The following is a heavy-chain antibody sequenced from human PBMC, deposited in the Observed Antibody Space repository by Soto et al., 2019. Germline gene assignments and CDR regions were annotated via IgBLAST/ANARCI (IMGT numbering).Heavy chain of an antibody. D-gene: IGHD3-10*02. CDR1: GFTFDDYA. V-gene: IGHV3-9*01. J-gene: IGHJ4*02. CDR3: AKEGLSSGSYAEEWFDY. CDR2: ISWNSGSI. Sequence: EVQLVESGGGLVQPGRSLRLSCAASGFTFDDYAMRWVRQAPGKGLEWVSGISWNSGSIGYADSVKGRFTISRDNAKNALYLQMNSLRAEDTALYYCAKEGLSSGSYAEEWFDYWGQGTLVTVSS.